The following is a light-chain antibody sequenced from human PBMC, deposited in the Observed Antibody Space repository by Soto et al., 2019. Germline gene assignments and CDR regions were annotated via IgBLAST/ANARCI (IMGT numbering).Light chain of an antibody. V-gene: IGKV3-15*01. CDR2: GTS. Sequence: EIVMTQSPASLSVSPGERATLSCRASQSVSINLAWYQHKPGQAPRLLIYGTSTRATGIPARFSGSGSGTEFTLTISSLQSEDFAVYYCQQYNNWPPGTFGQGTKVKVK. CDR1: QSVSIN. J-gene: IGKJ1*01. CDR3: QQYNNWPPGT.